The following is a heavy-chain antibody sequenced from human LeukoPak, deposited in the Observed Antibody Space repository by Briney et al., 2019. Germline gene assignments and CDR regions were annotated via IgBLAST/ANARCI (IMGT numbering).Heavy chain of an antibody. V-gene: IGHV3-23*01. D-gene: IGHD3-22*01. Sequence: GGSLRLSCAASGFTFSGYAMSWVRQAPGKGLEWVSAISGSGGSTYYADSVKGRFTISRDNSKNTLYLQMNSLRAEDTAVYYCAKVRRYYDSSGYYYSYWGQGTLVTVSS. J-gene: IGHJ4*02. CDR3: AKVRRYYDSSGYYYSY. CDR1: GFTFSGYA. CDR2: ISGSGGST.